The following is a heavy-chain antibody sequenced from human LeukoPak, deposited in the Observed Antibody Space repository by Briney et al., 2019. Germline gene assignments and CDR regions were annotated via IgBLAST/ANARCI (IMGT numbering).Heavy chain of an antibody. V-gene: IGHV3-30*02. CDR1: GFTFSSYG. CDR3: AKDGAYYGSGSYYGIGYYYGMDV. D-gene: IGHD3-10*01. Sequence: GGSLRLSCAASGFTFSSYGMHWVRQAPGKGLEWVAVIWYDGSNKYYADSVKGRFTISRDNSKNTLYLQMNSLRAEDTAVYYCAKDGAYYGSGSYYGIGYYYGMDVWGQGTTVTVSS. J-gene: IGHJ6*02. CDR2: IWYDGSNK.